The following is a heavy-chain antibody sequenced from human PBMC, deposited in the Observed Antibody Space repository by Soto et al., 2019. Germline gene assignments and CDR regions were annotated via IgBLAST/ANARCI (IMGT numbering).Heavy chain of an antibody. CDR2: INPSGGTT. J-gene: IGHJ4*02. D-gene: IGHD2-2*01. CDR1: GYTFTSYY. V-gene: IGHV1-46*01. Sequence: QVQLVQSGAEVKKSGASVKVSCKASGYTFTSYYMHWVRQAPGQGLEWMGIINPSGGTTRFAQKFQGRVTLTRDTSTNTVYMELCSLRSDDTAVYYCARDRCDTTSCYECDYWGQGTLVTVSS. CDR3: ARDRCDTTSCYECDY.